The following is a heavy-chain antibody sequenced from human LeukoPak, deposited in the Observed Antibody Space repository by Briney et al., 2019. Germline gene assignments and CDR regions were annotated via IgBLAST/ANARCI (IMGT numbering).Heavy chain of an antibody. CDR2: MSYDGNNK. Sequence: PGGSLRLSCAASGXTFRNYGMHWVRQAPGKGLEWVAVMSYDGNNKYYADSVKGRFTISRDNSKNTVYLQMNSLRAEDTAVYYCAKESGFGELFDYWGQGTLVTVSS. J-gene: IGHJ4*02. D-gene: IGHD3-10*01. CDR3: AKESGFGELFDY. CDR1: GXTFRNYG. V-gene: IGHV3-30*18.